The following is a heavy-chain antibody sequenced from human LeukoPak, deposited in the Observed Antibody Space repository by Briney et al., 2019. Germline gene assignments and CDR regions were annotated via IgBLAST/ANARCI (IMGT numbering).Heavy chain of an antibody. Sequence: SETLSLTCAVYSGSFCGYYWSWIRQPPGKGLEWIGEINHSGSTSYNPSLKSRVSISVDASKNQFSLKLSSVTAAGTAVYYCARPLAYYYYMDVWGKGTTVTVSS. CDR3: ARPLAYYYYMDV. V-gene: IGHV4-34*01. CDR2: INHSGST. J-gene: IGHJ6*03. CDR1: SGSFCGYY. D-gene: IGHD5-12*01.